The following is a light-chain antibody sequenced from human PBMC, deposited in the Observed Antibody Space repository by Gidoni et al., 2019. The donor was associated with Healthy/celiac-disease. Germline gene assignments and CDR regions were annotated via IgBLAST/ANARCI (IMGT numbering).Light chain of an antibody. CDR2: AAS. CDR1: QGISSY. J-gene: IGKJ2*01. Sequence: AIRITKSPSSLSASTGDRVTITCRASQGISSYLAWYQQKPGKAPKLLIYAASTLQSGVPSRFSGSGSGTDFTLTISCLQSEDFATYYCQQYYSYPPLYTFGQGTKLEIK. CDR3: QQYYSYPPLYT. V-gene: IGKV1-8*01.